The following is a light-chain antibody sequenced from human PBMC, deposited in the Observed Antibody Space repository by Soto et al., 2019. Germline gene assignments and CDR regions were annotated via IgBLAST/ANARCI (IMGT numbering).Light chain of an antibody. CDR2: DAS. CDR3: QQYNNWPPFT. CDR1: QSVGYR. V-gene: IGKV3-15*01. J-gene: IGKJ3*01. Sequence: EIVMTQSPATLSVSPGERATLSCRASQSVGYRLAWYQQKPGQAPRLLIYDASTRATGFSARFSGSGSGTEFTLTISSLQSEDFAVYYCQQYNNWPPFTFGSGTKVDI.